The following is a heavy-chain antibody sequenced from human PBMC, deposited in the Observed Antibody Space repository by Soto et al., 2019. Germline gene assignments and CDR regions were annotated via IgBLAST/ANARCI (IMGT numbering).Heavy chain of an antibody. CDR2: XSXXXGXT. CDR3: ASSVIVATILSFDY. D-gene: IGHD5-12*01. J-gene: IGHJ4*02. Sequence: GASVQVSCKASGYTFTSYGISLVRQAPGQGLEWVXWXSXXXGXTXXXQXXEXRVTMTTDTSTSTAYMELRSLRSDDTAVYYCASSVIVATILSFDYWGQGTLVTVSS. CDR1: GYTFTSYG. V-gene: IGHV1-18*04.